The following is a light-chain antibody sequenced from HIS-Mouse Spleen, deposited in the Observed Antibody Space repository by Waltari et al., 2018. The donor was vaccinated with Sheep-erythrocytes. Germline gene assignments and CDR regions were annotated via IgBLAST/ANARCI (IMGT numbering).Light chain of an antibody. J-gene: IGLJ3*02. CDR1: SSDVGSDNL. CDR2: EGS. Sequence: QSALTQPASVSGSPGQSITISCTGTSSDVGSDNLVSWYQQHPGNAPKIMIYEGSKRPSGVSTRFSGSKSGNTASLTISGLQAADEADYYCCSYAGSSTPWVFGGGTKLTVL. CDR3: CSYAGSSTPWV. V-gene: IGLV2-23*01.